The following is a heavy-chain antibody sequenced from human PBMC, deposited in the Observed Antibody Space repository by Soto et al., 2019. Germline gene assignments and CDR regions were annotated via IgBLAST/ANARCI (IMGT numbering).Heavy chain of an antibody. CDR2: ISSSSSYI. V-gene: IGHV3-21*01. J-gene: IGHJ5*02. CDR1: GFTFSSYA. CDR3: ARDVVTMVRGVSPTFVP. Sequence: PGGSLRLSCAASGFTFSSYAMSWVRQAPGKGLEWVSSISSSSSYIYYADSVKGRFTISRDNAKNSLYLQMNSLRAEDTAVYYCARDVVTMVRGVSPTFVPWGQGTLVTVSS. D-gene: IGHD3-10*01.